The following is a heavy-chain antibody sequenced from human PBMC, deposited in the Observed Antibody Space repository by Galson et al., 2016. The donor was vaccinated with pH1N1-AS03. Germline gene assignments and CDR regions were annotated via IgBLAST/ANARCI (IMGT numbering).Heavy chain of an antibody. Sequence: SLRLSCAASGFTFSSHSMNWVRQAPGKGLEWVSAISFSSTYIYYADSVQGRFTISRDDAKNSLHLQMSSLRVEDTAVYYCARVLSTAAGHSLDFWGQGTTVTVSS. D-gene: IGHD6-13*01. CDR2: ISFSSTYI. V-gene: IGHV3-21*01. J-gene: IGHJ6*02. CDR1: GFTFSSHS. CDR3: ARVLSTAAGHSLDF.